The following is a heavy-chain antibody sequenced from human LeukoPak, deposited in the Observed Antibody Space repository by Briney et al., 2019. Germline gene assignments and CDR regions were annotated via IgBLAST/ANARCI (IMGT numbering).Heavy chain of an antibody. Sequence: GGSLRLSCAASGFTFSSYWMHWVRQAPGKGLVWVSRINSDGSSTSYADSVKGRFTISRDNAKNTLYLQMNSLRAEDTAVYYCARDESDYYYYYYMDAWGKGTTVTVSS. CDR2: INSDGSST. J-gene: IGHJ6*03. CDR1: GFTFSSYW. V-gene: IGHV3-74*01. CDR3: ARDESDYYYYYYMDA.